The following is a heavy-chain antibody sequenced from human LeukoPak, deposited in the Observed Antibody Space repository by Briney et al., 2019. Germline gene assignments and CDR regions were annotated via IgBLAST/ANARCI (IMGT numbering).Heavy chain of an antibody. D-gene: IGHD3-3*01. CDR3: ARSADYDFWSGYRWFDP. CDR1: GGSISSYY. J-gene: IGHJ5*02. CDR2: IYYSGST. Sequence: SETLSLTCTVSGGSISSYYWSWIRQPPGKGLEGIGDIYYSGSTNYNPSLKSRVTISVDTSKNQFSLKLSSVTAADTAVYYCARSADYDFWSGYRWFDPWGQGTLVTVSS. V-gene: IGHV4-59*01.